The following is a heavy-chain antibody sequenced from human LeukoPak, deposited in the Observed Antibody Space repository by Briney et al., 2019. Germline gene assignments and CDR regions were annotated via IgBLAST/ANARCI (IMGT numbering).Heavy chain of an antibody. CDR1: GYSMSIGYD. V-gene: IGHV4-38-2*02. J-gene: IGHJ4*02. D-gene: IGHD1-1*01. CDR3: GRRGGTY. Sequence: AETLSLTCTVSGYSMSIGYDWGWIRQPPGKGLEWIGRSYHSGSTYYNPSLKSRVTISVDTSKNQFSLQVSSVTAADTAASYCGRRGGTYWGQGTLVTVSS. CDR2: SYHSGST.